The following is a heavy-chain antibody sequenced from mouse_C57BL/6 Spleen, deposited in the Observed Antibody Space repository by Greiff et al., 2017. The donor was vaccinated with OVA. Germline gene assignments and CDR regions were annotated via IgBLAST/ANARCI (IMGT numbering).Heavy chain of an antibody. CDR2: IDPETGGT. CDR3: TTGSNYEGWYFDV. Sequence: VQLQQSGAELVRPGASVTLSCKASGYTFTDYEMHWVKQTPVHGLEWIGAIDPETGGTAYNQKFKGKAILTADKSSSTAYMELRSLTSEDSAIYYCTTGSNYEGWYFDVCGTGTTVTVSS. CDR1: GYTFTDYE. V-gene: IGHV1-15*01. J-gene: IGHJ1*03. D-gene: IGHD2-5*01.